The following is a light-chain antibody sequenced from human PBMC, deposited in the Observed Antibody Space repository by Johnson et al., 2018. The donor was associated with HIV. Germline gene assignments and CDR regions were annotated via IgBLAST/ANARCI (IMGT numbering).Light chain of an antibody. CDR2: DNN. CDR3: GTWDGSLSVYV. J-gene: IGLJ1*01. V-gene: IGLV1-51*01. CDR1: SSNIGNNY. Sequence: QSVLTQPPSVSAAPGQKVTISCSGSSSNIGNNYVSWYQQLPGTAPKLLIYDNNKRPSGIPDRFSGSKSGTSATLCITGLQTGDEADYYCGTWDGSLSVYVFGTGTKVTVL.